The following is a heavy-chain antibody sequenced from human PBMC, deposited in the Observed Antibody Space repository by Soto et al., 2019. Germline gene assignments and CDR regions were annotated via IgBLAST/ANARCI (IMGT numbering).Heavy chain of an antibody. V-gene: IGHV1-69*01. CDR2: IIPVFGTT. J-gene: IGHJ4*02. Sequence: QEQLVQSGPEVKKPGSSVKVSCKDSGGLFSSFAISWVRQAPGQGLEWLGGIIPVFGTTNYAERVQGRVTITADESTNTAYMELRGLISGDTAMYCCARGGGPYVWFNEFWGQGTLVTVSS. D-gene: IGHD3-16*01. CDR1: GGLFSSFA. CDR3: ARGGGPYVWFNEF.